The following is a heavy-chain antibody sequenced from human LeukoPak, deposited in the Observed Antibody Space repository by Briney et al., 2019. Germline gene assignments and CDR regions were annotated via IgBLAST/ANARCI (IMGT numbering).Heavy chain of an antibody. J-gene: IGHJ4*02. CDR1: GYTFTSYY. D-gene: IGHD2-2*01. CDR3: AREADEYCSSTSCYWNDY. V-gene: IGHV1-46*01. CDR2: MNPSGGST. Sequence: ASVKVSCKASGYTFTSYYMHWVRQAPGQGLEWMGIMNPSGGSTSYAQKSRGRVTMTRDTSTSTVYMELSSLRSEDTAVYYCAREADEYCSSTSCYWNDYWGQGTLVTVSS.